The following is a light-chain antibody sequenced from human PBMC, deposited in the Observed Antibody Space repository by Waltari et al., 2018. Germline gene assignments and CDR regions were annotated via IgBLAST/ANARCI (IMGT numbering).Light chain of an antibody. V-gene: IGKV3-15*01. CDR3: QQYDNWPPWT. CDR2: AAS. CDR1: QSISIN. J-gene: IGKJ1*01. Sequence: EIAMTQSPVTLSVSPGDTATLSCRASQSISINLAWYQQKPGQAPRLLIYAASTRASGIQARFSGSGSGTEFTLTISSLQSEDFAVYYCQQYDNWPPWTFGQGTKVEI.